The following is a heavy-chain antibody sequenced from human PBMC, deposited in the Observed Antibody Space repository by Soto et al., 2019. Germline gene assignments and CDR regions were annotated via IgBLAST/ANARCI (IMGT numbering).Heavy chain of an antibody. Sequence: QVQLVQSGPEGKKPGASVNVSCKTSGYAFSSYGITWVRQAPGQGLEWMGWISAYNGNRNYAQKFLDRVTMTTDTSTSVAYMELRGLRSDDTAVYYCARVALGVIPGPCDIWGQGTTVTV. V-gene: IGHV1-18*04. CDR2: ISAYNGNR. D-gene: IGHD3-16*02. CDR3: ARVALGVIPGPCDI. CDR1: GYAFSSYG. J-gene: IGHJ3*02.